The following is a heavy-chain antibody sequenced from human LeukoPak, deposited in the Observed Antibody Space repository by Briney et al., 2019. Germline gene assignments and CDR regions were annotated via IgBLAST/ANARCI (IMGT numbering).Heavy chain of an antibody. J-gene: IGHJ4*02. V-gene: IGHV1-2*02. D-gene: IGHD6-6*01. Sequence: ASVKVSCKASGYTFTNYGISWVRQAPGQGLEWMGWIDPNSGGTNDAQKFQGRVTMTRDTSISTAYMELSRLRSDDTAVYYCARGVEYSNSPGNYWGQGTLVTVSP. CDR1: GYTFTNYG. CDR2: IDPNSGGT. CDR3: ARGVEYSNSPGNY.